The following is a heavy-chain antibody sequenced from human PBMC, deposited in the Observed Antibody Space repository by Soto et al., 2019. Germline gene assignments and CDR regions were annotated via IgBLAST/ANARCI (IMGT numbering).Heavy chain of an antibody. CDR3: AKDFDYGGYVYRFGL. D-gene: IGHD5-12*01. CDR1: GFTFSSYA. Sequence: EVQLLESGGGLVQPGGSPRLSCAASGFTFSSYAMSWVRQAPGKGLEWVSAISGSGGSTYYADSVKGRFTISRDNSKNTLYLQMNRLRAEDTGVYFFAKDFDYGGYVYRFGLWGQGTLVTVSS. CDR2: ISGSGGST. J-gene: IGHJ4*01. V-gene: IGHV3-23*01.